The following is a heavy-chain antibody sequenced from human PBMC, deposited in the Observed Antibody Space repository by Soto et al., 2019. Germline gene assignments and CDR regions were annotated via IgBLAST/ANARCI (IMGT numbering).Heavy chain of an antibody. CDR1: GFTFSSYS. Sequence: EVQLVESGGGLVQPGGSLRLSCAASGFTFSSYSMNWVRQAPGKGLEWVSYISSSSSTIYYADSVKGRFTISRDNAKNSLYLQMNSLRDEDTAVYYCAREPPYYYSNNLTEGRYWGQGTLVTVSS. J-gene: IGHJ4*02. D-gene: IGHD4-4*01. CDR2: ISSSSSTI. CDR3: AREPPYYYSNNLTEGRY. V-gene: IGHV3-48*02.